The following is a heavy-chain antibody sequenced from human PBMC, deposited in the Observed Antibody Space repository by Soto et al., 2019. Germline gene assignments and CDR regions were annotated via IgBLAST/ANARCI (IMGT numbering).Heavy chain of an antibody. D-gene: IGHD3-10*01. J-gene: IGHJ4*02. CDR1: GFSISGGYCY. Sequence: PSETLCLTCPVSGFSISGGYCYWSWIRQPPGKGLEWIGYIYYSGSTYYNPSLKSRVTISVDTSKNQFSLKLSSVTAADTAVYYCARGFMVRGVIGAQIDYWGQGTLVNVSS. CDR3: ARGFMVRGVIGAQIDY. CDR2: IYYSGST. V-gene: IGHV4-30-4*01.